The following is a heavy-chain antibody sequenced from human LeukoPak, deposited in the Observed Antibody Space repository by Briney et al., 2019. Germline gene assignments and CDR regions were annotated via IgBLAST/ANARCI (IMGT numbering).Heavy chain of an antibody. CDR3: ASTVVTPEDAFDI. D-gene: IGHD4-23*01. CDR1: GGSISSYY. Sequence: SETLSLTCTVSGGSISSYYWSWIRQPPGKGLEWIGYIYYSGSTNYNPSLKSRVTISVDASKNQFSLKLSSVTAADTAVYYCASTVVTPEDAFDIWGQGTMVTVSS. J-gene: IGHJ3*02. CDR2: IYYSGST. V-gene: IGHV4-59*01.